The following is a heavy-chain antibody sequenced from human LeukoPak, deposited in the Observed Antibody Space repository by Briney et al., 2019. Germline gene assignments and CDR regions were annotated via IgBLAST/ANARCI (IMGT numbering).Heavy chain of an antibody. Sequence: ASVKVSCKASGYTFTSYGIGWVRQAPGQGLEWMGWISANNGNTNYAQKSQGRVTMTTDTSTSTVYMELRSLTSDDTAVYYCARVVVRGVNWFDPWGQGTLVTVSS. CDR2: ISANNGNT. D-gene: IGHD3-10*01. CDR3: ARVVVRGVNWFDP. J-gene: IGHJ5*02. V-gene: IGHV1-18*04. CDR1: GYTFTSYG.